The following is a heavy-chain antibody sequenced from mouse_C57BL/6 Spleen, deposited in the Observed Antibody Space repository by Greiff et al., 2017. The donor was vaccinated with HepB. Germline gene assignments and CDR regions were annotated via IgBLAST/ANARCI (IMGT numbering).Heavy chain of an antibody. V-gene: IGHV1-58*01. CDR3: AREGGYYGSSYWYFDV. J-gene: IGHJ1*03. CDR2: IYIGNGYT. Sequence: EVQLQQSGAELVRPGSSVKMSCKTSGYTFTSYGINWVKQRPGQGLEWIGYIYIGNGYTEYNEKFKGKATLTSDTSSSTAYMQLSSLTSEDSAIFFGAREGGYYGSSYWYFDVWGTGTTVTVSS. CDR1: GYTFTSYG. D-gene: IGHD1-1*01.